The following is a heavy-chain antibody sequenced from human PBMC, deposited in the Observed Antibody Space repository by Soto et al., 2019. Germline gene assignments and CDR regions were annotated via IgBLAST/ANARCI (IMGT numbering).Heavy chain of an antibody. V-gene: IGHV3-23*01. CDR3: AKADGQQWLIPHLYN. J-gene: IGHJ4*02. CDR1: GFNFKKFA. Sequence: EVQLLESGGRVVQPGGSLRLSCVASGFNFKKFAMAWVRQAAGEGLEWVSGISCCGGSASYADSVKGRFSIARDDSKNTVSLQLNSLRVEDTAQYYCAKADGQQWLIPHLYNWGQGTLVTVS. D-gene: IGHD6-19*01. CDR2: ISCCGGSA.